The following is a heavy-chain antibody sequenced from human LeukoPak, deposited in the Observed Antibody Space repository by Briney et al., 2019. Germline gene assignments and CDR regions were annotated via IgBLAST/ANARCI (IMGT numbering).Heavy chain of an antibody. CDR3: AKDRYYYGSGSYYTPYNWFDP. J-gene: IGHJ5*02. CDR2: IRYDGSNK. D-gene: IGHD3-10*01. CDR1: GFTFSSYG. Sequence: PGGSLRLSCAASGFTFSSYGMHWVRQAPGKGLEWVAFIRYDGSNKYYADSVKGRFTISRDNSKNTLYLQMNSLRAEDTAVYYCAKDRYYYGSGSYYTPYNWFDPWGQGTLVTVSS. V-gene: IGHV3-30*02.